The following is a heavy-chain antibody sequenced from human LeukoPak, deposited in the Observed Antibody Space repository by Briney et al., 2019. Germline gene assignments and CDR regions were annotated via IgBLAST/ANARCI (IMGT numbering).Heavy chain of an antibody. V-gene: IGHV4-39*07. Sequence: PSETLSLTCTVSGGSISSSSYYWGWIRQPPGKGLEWIGSIYYIGSTYYNPSLKSRVTISVDTSKNQFSLKLSSVTAADTAVYCCARVGVDVLRYFGPLYYFDYWGQGTLVTVSS. D-gene: IGHD3-9*01. CDR3: ARVGVDVLRYFGPLYYFDY. CDR1: GGSISSSSYY. J-gene: IGHJ4*02. CDR2: IYYIGST.